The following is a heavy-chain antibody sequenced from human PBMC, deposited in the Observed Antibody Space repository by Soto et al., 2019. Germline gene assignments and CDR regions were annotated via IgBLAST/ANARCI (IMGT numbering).Heavy chain of an antibody. CDR3: AHRRVRDSSGENFDS. CDR2: LYWDDDK. CDR1: GFSLNTNAVG. D-gene: IGHD6-19*01. V-gene: IGHV2-5*02. Sequence: QITLKESGPTLVKPTQTLTLTCTFSGFSLNTNAVGVAWIRQPPGKALEWLALLYWDDDKRYSPSLKSRLTITTDTSKNQVVLTVPHKDPEDTATYYCAHRRVRDSSGENFDSWGQGTLVTVSS. J-gene: IGHJ4*02.